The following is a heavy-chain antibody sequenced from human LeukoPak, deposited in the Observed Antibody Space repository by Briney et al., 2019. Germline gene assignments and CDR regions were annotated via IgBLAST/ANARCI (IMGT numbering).Heavy chain of an antibody. CDR2: ISGGGDST. CDR3: AKVGGSYPLYYFDY. CDR1: GFTFNYYA. J-gene: IGHJ4*02. D-gene: IGHD1-26*01. Sequence: GGSLRLSCAASGFTFNYYAMSWVRQAPGKEPEWVSGISGGGDSTYYADSVKGRFTISRDNSKNTLYLQMNSLRAEDTAVYYCAKVGGSYPLYYFDYWGQGTLVTVSS. V-gene: IGHV3-23*01.